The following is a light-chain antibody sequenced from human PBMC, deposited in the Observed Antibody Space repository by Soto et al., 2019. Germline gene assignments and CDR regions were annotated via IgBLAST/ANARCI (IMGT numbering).Light chain of an antibody. CDR2: DNN. V-gene: IGLV1-51*01. Sequence: QSVLTQPPPMSSAPRQKVTISCSGSSSNIGNNYVSWYQQLPGIAPKLLIYDNNKRPSGIPDRFSGSKSGTSATLGITGLQTGDEADYYCGTWDSSLSAGVFGTG. CDR3: GTWDSSLSAGV. J-gene: IGLJ1*01. CDR1: SSNIGNNY.